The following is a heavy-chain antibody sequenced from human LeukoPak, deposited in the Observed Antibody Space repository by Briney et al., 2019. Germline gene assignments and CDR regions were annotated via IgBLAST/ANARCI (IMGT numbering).Heavy chain of an antibody. D-gene: IGHD6-6*01. CDR2: IIPIFGTA. CDR3: ATARYSSSDKNFDY. CDR1: GGTFSSYA. V-gene: IGHV1-69*13. J-gene: IGHJ4*02. Sequence: GASVKVSCKASGGTFSSYAISWVRQAPGQGLEWMGGIIPIFGTADYAQKFQGRVTITADESTSTAYMELNSLRSEDTAVYYCATARYSSSDKNFDYWGQGTLVTVSS.